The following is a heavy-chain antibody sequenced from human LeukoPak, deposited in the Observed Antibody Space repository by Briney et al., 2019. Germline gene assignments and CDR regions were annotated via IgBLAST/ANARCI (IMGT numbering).Heavy chain of an antibody. CDR3: VRDGEGVGISVNYWFDP. CDR1: GFMFTNFD. D-gene: IGHD3-10*01. CDR2: MDPNTGHT. J-gene: IGHJ5*02. V-gene: IGHV1-8*02. Sequence: ASVKVSCKASGFMFTNFDINWVRQASGLGLEWMGRMDPNTGHTGYAQRFQGGVTLTRDTATSTAYMELRGLGSDDTAVYYCVRDGEGVGISVNYWFDPWGQGTLVTVSS.